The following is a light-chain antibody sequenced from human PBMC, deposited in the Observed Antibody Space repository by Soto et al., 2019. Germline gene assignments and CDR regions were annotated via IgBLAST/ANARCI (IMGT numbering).Light chain of an antibody. CDR3: QQYSKWPT. CDR1: ESVSCN. Sequence: EIVMTQSPATLSVSPGERATLSCRASESVSCNLSWYRQKPVQAPRLLIYDTAPRATAIPPRFSGSGSGTEFTLTISSLQSEDFAVYYCQQYSKWPTFGQGTRLEIK. J-gene: IGKJ5*01. V-gene: IGKV3-15*01. CDR2: DTA.